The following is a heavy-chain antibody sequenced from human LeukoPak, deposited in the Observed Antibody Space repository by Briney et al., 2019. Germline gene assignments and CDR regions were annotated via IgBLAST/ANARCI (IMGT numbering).Heavy chain of an antibody. Sequence: GGSLRLSCAASGFTFDDYAMNWVRRAPGKGLEWVSGINWNGGSTYYRDSVKGRFTISRDNAKNSLYLQMNSLRAEDTALYYCARVKGSGYRNSIDYWGQGTLVTVSS. D-gene: IGHD3-3*01. CDR2: INWNGGST. V-gene: IGHV3-20*04. CDR3: ARVKGSGYRNSIDY. J-gene: IGHJ4*02. CDR1: GFTFDDYA.